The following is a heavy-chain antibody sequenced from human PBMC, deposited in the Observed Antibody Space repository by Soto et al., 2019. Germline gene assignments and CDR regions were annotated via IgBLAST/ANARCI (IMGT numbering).Heavy chain of an antibody. J-gene: IGHJ4*02. CDR1: GFTLSEYY. CDR2: ISSSGVTK. CDR3: ALGSDILTGYSKAFDS. Sequence: VQLVESGGGLVKPGGSLRLSCAASGFTLSEYYMSWIRQAPGKGLAWVAYISSSGVTKYYAESVRGRFTISRDNAKNYLHLQMNSLRAEDAAMYYCALGSDILTGYSKAFDSWGQGTLVTVSS. V-gene: IGHV3-11*01. D-gene: IGHD3-9*01.